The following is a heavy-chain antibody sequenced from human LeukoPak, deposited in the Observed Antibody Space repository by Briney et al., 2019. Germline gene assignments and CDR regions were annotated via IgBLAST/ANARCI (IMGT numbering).Heavy chain of an antibody. CDR3: ARFDYGDYPHYYYYGMDV. Sequence: GGSLRLSCAASGFTFSRYWMHWVRQAPGKGLVWVSRINSDGSSTTYADSVKGRFTISRDNAKNTLYLQMNSLRAEDTAVYYCARFDYGDYPHYYYYGMDVWGQGTTVTVSS. CDR2: INSDGSST. V-gene: IGHV3-74*01. CDR1: GFTFSRYW. D-gene: IGHD4-17*01. J-gene: IGHJ6*02.